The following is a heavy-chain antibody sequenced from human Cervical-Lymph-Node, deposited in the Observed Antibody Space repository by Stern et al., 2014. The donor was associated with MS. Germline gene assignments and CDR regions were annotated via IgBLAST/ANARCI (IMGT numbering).Heavy chain of an antibody. CDR2: IYHSGST. D-gene: IGHD3-3*01. J-gene: IGHJ4*02. V-gene: IGHV4-31*03. Sequence: VQLVESGPGLVKPSQTLSLTCTVSGGSISSGNYYWSWIRQHPGKGLEWIGSIYHSGSTYYNPPLKSRVTTSIDTSKNQFSLKLSSVTAADTAVYYCARGSREVLLPRFYFDYWGQGTPVTVSS. CDR3: ARGSREVLLPRFYFDY. CDR1: GGSISSGNYY.